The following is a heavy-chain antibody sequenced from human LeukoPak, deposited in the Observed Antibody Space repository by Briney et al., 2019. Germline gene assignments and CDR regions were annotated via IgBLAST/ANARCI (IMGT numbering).Heavy chain of an antibody. D-gene: IGHD3-10*01. CDR2: IIPIFGTA. CDR1: GGTFSSYA. V-gene: IGHV1-69*13. J-gene: IGHJ6*03. CDR3: ARSWFGELPKNYYYYMDV. Sequence: GASVKVSCKASGGTFSSYAISWVRRAPGQGLEWMGGIIPIFGTANYAQKFQGRVTITADESTSTAYMELSSLRSEDTAVYYCARSWFGELPKNYYYYMDVWGKGTTVTISS.